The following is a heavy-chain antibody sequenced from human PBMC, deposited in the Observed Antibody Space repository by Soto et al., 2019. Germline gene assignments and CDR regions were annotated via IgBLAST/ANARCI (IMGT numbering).Heavy chain of an antibody. V-gene: IGHV1-3*01. J-gene: IGHJ3*01. CDR2: INAGDGNS. Sequence: QVQLVQSGPEVKKPGASVKISCKASGYRFTGYAVHWMRRAPGQGLEYMGWINAGDGNSKHSQRFQGRLDFTTDTTANTAFIQLRSLSTEDKTIYYCSKNREAYRNGLDVWGQGTKVTVSS. D-gene: IGHD2-8*01. CDR1: GYRFTGYA. CDR3: SKNREAYRNGLDV.